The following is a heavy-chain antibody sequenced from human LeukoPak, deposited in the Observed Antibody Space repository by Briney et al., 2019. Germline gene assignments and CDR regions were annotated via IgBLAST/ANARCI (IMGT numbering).Heavy chain of an antibody. D-gene: IGHD3-10*01. CDR2: IYTSGST. CDR1: GASISSYY. CDR3: TRDMLVRGYYYGMDV. Sequence: KPSETLSLTCTVSGASISSYYWSWIRQPAGKGLEWIGRIYTSGSTNYSPSLKSRVTMSLDTSKNQFSLNLNSATAADTAVYYCTRDMLVRGYYYGMDVWGQGTTVTVSS. J-gene: IGHJ6*02. V-gene: IGHV4-4*07.